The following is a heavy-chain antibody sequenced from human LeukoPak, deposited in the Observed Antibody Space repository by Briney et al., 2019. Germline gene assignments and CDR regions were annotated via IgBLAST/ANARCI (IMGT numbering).Heavy chain of an antibody. CDR3: VKYIQNVLAVFDP. CDR2: ISSAGTAT. J-gene: IGHJ5*02. CDR1: GFTFSTSS. D-gene: IGHD5-18*01. Sequence: PAGGSLRLSCTASGFTFSTSSMAWFRQTPGVGLEWVSSISSAGTATYYTDSVKGRFTVSRDNSQNTLYLQMNSLRAEDTAIYYCVKYIQNVLAVFDPWGQGALVTVSS. V-gene: IGHV3-23*01.